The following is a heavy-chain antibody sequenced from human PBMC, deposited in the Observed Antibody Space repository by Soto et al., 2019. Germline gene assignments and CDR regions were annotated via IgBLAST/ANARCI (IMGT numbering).Heavy chain of an antibody. Sequence: ASVKVSCKASGYTFTSYTISWVRQAPGQGLEWMGRIIPILGIANYAQKFQGRVTITADKSTSTAYMELSSLRSEDTAVYYCARDGDSGYDWVFAHWGQGTLVTVSS. CDR1: GYTFTSYT. D-gene: IGHD5-12*01. CDR3: ARDGDSGYDWVFAH. J-gene: IGHJ5*02. CDR2: IIPILGIA. V-gene: IGHV1-69*04.